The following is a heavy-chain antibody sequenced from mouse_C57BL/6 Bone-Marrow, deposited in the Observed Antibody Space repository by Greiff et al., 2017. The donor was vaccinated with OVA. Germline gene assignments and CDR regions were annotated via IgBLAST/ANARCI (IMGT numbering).Heavy chain of an antibody. D-gene: IGHD2-3*01. CDR3: AIQDDGFDY. CDR2: IHTSDSDT. Sequence: VKLMESGAELVKPGASVKVSCKASGYTFTSYWMHWVKQRPGQGLEWIGRIHTSDSDTNYNQKFTGKATLTVDKSSSTAYMQLSSLTSEDSAVYCGAIQDDGFDYWGQGTTLTVPS. V-gene: IGHV1-74*01. J-gene: IGHJ2*01. CDR1: GYTFTSYW.